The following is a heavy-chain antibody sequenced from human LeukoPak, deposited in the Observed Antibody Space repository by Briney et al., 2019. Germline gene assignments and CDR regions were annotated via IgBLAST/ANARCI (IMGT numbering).Heavy chain of an antibody. V-gene: IGHV4-38-2*02. D-gene: IGHD3-22*01. Sequence: KSSETLSLTCTVSGYSISSGFYWGWIRQPPGQGLEWIGSIYHSGSTYYNPSLKSRVTISVDTSKNHFSLKLRSVTAADTAVYYCAKDHYDSSGYPFDYWGQGTLVTVSS. CDR3: AKDHYDSSGYPFDY. CDR1: GYSISSGFY. J-gene: IGHJ4*02. CDR2: IYHSGST.